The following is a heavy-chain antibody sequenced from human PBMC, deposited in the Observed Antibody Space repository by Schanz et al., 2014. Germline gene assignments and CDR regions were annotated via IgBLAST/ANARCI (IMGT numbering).Heavy chain of an antibody. Sequence: VELVESGGGLVQPGGSLRLSCAASGFTLSSYGMHWVRQAPGKGLEWVSVIGVDGTTTYYADSVKGRFTISRDNSKNTVYIQMNSLRAEDTAVYYCARGGPAYYFDDWGQGTLVTVSS. J-gene: IGHJ4*02. CDR1: GFTLSSYG. CDR3: ARGGPAYYFDD. V-gene: IGHV3-NL1*01. CDR2: IGVDGTTT.